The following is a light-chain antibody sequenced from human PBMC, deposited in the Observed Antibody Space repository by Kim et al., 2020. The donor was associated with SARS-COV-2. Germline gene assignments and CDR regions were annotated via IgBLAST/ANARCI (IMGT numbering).Light chain of an antibody. CDR2: GKD. V-gene: IGLV3-19*01. CDR3: NSRDSNDYVV. CDR1: SLRSYY. J-gene: IGLJ2*01. Sequence: SSEPTQDPAVSVALGQTVRITCQGDSLRSYYATWYQQKPGQAPKVVIYGKDNRPSGVPDRFSGSSSGNTAYLTITGTQAGDEADYYCNSRDSNDYVVFGG.